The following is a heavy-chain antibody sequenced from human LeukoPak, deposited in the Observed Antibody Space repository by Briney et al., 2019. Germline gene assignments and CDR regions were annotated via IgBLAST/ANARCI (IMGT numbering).Heavy chain of an antibody. D-gene: IGHD4-11*01. CDR2: ISYDGSNK. J-gene: IGHJ6*02. V-gene: IGHV3-30-3*01. CDR3: AKSNMTTVTYYYYYGMDV. CDR1: GFTFSSYA. Sequence: PGGSLRLSCAASGFTFSSYAMHWVRQAPGKGLEWVAVISYDGSNKYYADSVKGRFTISRDNSKNTLYLQMNSLRAEDTAVYYCAKSNMTTVTYYYYYGMDVWGQGTTVTVSS.